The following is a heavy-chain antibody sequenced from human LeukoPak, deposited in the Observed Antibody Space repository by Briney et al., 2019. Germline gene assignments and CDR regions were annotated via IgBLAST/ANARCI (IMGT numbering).Heavy chain of an antibody. D-gene: IGHD3-22*01. Sequence: PGGSLRLSCVGSGYTFSTYGMNWIRQAPGQGLEWVSYISNSGSLIYYAYSVKGRVTISRDSGKNSLYLQMNSLRAEDTAVYYCAGTIVGKWAIDYWGQGTLVTVSS. V-gene: IGHV3-21*05. CDR1: GYTFSTYG. J-gene: IGHJ4*02. CDR3: AGTIVGKWAIDY. CDR2: ISNSGSLI.